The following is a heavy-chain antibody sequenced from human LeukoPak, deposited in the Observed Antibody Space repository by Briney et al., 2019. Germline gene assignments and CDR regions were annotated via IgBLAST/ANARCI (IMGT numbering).Heavy chain of an antibody. CDR3: ARGLRGRNWFDP. J-gene: IGHJ5*02. V-gene: IGHV4-34*01. D-gene: IGHD3-16*01. CDR2: INHSGST. Sequence: PSETLSLTCAVYGRSFSGYYWSWIRQPPGKGLEWIGEINHSGSTNYNPSLKSRVTISVDTSKNQFSLKLSSVTAADTAVYYCARGLRGRNWFDPWGQGTLVTVSS. CDR1: GRSFSGYY.